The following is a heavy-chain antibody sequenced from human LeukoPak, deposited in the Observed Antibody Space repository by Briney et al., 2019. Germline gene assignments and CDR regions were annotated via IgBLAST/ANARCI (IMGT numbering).Heavy chain of an antibody. V-gene: IGHV3-30*02. J-gene: IGHJ4*02. Sequence: GGSLRLSCGASGFTFSSYGMHWVRQAPGKGLEWVAFIRYDGSNKYYADSVKGRFTISRDNSKNTLYLQMNRLRADDSAVYYCAKDRLTTVVMGYLDYWGQGTLVTVPS. CDR3: AKDRLTTVVMGYLDY. D-gene: IGHD4-23*01. CDR2: IRYDGSNK. CDR1: GFTFSSYG.